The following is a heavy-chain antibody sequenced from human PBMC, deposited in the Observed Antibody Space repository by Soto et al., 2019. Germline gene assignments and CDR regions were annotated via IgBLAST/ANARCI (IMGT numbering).Heavy chain of an antibody. D-gene: IGHD1-26*01. V-gene: IGHV5-51*01. Sequence: GESLKISCKGSGYSFTSYWIGWVRQMPGKGLEWMGIIYPGDSDTRYSPSFQGQVTISADKSISTAYLQWSSLKASDTAMYYCARHDKMGNKKSPFHYWGQGTLVTVSS. CDR3: ARHDKMGNKKSPFHY. J-gene: IGHJ4*02. CDR2: IYPGDSDT. CDR1: GYSFTSYW.